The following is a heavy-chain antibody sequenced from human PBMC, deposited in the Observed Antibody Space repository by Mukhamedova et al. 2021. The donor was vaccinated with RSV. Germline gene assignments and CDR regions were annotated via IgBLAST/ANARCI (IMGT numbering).Heavy chain of an antibody. CDR2: ISSSSSYI. Sequence: GLEWVSSISSSSSYIYYADSVKGRFTISRDNAKNSLYLQMNSLRAEDTAVYYCARDGCSSTSCYESDYYGMDVWGQGTTVTVSS. D-gene: IGHD2-2*01. J-gene: IGHJ6*02. V-gene: IGHV3-21*01. CDR3: ARDGCSSTSCYESDYYGMDV.